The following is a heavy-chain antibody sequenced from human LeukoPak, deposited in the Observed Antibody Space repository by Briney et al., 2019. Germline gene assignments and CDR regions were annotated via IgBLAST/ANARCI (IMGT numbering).Heavy chain of an antibody. CDR3: ATRSYDILTGYYEEYYFDY. CDR2: IIPIFATA. CDR1: GGTISSYA. D-gene: IGHD3-9*01. V-gene: IGHV1-69*06. Sequence: ASVKVSCKASGGTISSYAISWVRQAPGQGLEWMGGIIPIFATANYAQKFQGRVTITADKSTSTAYMELSSLRSEDTAVYYCATRSYDILTGYYEEYYFDYWGQGTLVTVSS. J-gene: IGHJ4*02.